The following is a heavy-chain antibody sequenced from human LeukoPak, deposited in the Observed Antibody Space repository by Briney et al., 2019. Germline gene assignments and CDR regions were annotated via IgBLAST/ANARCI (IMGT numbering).Heavy chain of an antibody. Sequence: SETLSLTCTVSGGSISSSSYYWGWIRQPPWKGLEWIGSIYYSGSTYYNPSLKSRVTISVDTSKNQFSLKLSSVTAADTAVYYCARVRSGYSSSWYPITWGQGTLVTVSS. CDR2: IYYSGST. CDR3: ARVRSGYSSSWYPIT. J-gene: IGHJ5*02. CDR1: GGSISSSSYY. V-gene: IGHV4-39*01. D-gene: IGHD6-13*01.